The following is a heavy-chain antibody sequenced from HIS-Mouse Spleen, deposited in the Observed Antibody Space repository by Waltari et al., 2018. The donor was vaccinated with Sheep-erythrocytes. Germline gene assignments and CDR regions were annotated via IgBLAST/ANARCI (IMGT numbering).Heavy chain of an antibody. Sequence: EVQLVESGGGLVQPGGSLRLSCAASGFTFSSYWMSWVRQAPGKGLEWVANIKQDGSEKYYVDSVKGRFTISRANAKNSLYLQMNSLRAEDTAVYYCASAVGYYDFWSGYSGWGYFDYWGQGTLVTVSS. CDR1: GFTFSSYW. CDR2: IKQDGSEK. CDR3: ASAVGYYDFWSGYSGWGYFDY. D-gene: IGHD3-3*01. J-gene: IGHJ4*02. V-gene: IGHV3-7*01.